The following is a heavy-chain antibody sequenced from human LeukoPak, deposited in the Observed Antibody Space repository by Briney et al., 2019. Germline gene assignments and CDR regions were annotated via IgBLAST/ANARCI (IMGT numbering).Heavy chain of an antibody. D-gene: IGHD3-9*01. Sequence: GGSLRLSCAASGFTFSSYGMHWVRQAPGKGLEWVAVISYDGSNKYYADSVKGRFTISRDNSKNTLYLQMNSLKTEDTAVYYCTTDTQDYTDYDILTGYYGIEYWGQGTLVTVSS. V-gene: IGHV3-30*03. CDR3: TTDTQDYTDYDILTGYYGIEY. CDR2: ISYDGSNK. J-gene: IGHJ4*02. CDR1: GFTFSSYG.